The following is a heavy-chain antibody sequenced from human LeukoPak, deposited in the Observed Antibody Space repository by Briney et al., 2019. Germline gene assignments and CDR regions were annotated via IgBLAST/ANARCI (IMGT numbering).Heavy chain of an antibody. Sequence: SETLSLTCTVSGGSISSNSYYWGWIRQPPGKGLEWIGSIHYSGGTYYNPSLKSRVTISVDTSKNQFSLKLSSVTAADTAVYYCARVGPSYYYDSSGPLIHNYYYYYMDVWGKGTTVTVSS. D-gene: IGHD3-22*01. J-gene: IGHJ6*03. V-gene: IGHV4-39*07. CDR2: IHYSGGT. CDR1: GGSISSNSYY. CDR3: ARVGPSYYYDSSGPLIHNYYYYYMDV.